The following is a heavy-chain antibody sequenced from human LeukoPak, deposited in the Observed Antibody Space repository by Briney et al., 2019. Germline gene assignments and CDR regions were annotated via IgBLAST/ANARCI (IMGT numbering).Heavy chain of an antibody. CDR2: IDPSDSYT. CDR1: GYSFSSYW. D-gene: IGHD1-26*01. CDR3: ARHMLVGAPVHFQH. V-gene: IGHV5-10-1*01. Sequence: GESLKISCKGTGYSFSSYWISWVRQVPGKGLEWMGRIDPSDSYTNYSPSFQGHVTISADKSISTSYLQWSSLKASDTAMYYCARHMLVGAPVHFQHWGQGSLVTVSS. J-gene: IGHJ1*01.